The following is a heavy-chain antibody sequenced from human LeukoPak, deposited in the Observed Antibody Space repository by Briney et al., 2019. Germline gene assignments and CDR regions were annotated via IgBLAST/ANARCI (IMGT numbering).Heavy chain of an antibody. Sequence: SETLSLTCTVSGGSISSSNYYWGWIRQPPGKGLEWIGSIYYSGSTYYNPSLKSRVTISVDTSKNQFSLKLSSVTAADTAVYYCARPSSSGWYRGTQGYFDYWGQGTLVTVSS. CDR1: GGSISSSNYY. V-gene: IGHV4-39*01. J-gene: IGHJ4*02. D-gene: IGHD6-19*01. CDR3: ARPSSSGWYRGTQGYFDY. CDR2: IYYSGST.